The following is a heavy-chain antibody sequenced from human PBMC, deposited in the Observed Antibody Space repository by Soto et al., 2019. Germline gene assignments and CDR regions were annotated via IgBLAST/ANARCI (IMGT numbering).Heavy chain of an antibody. CDR1: GYTFTSYD. J-gene: IGHJ4*02. Sequence: ASVKVSCKASGYTFTSYDIYWVRQATGQGLEWMGWMNPNTGNSAYAHKFQGRVTMTSDTSISTAHMELSSLRSEDTAVYYCARRAETNGWNGFGADKYYFDFWGQGTPVTVSS. CDR3: ARRAETNGWNGFGADKYYFDF. V-gene: IGHV1-8*01. D-gene: IGHD1-1*01. CDR2: MNPNTGNS.